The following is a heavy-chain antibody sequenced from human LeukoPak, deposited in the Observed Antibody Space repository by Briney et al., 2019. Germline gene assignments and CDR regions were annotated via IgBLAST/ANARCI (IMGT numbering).Heavy chain of an antibody. V-gene: IGHV3-33*01. J-gene: IGHJ5*02. CDR3: ARGSSSVSTRFDP. Sequence: PGRSLRLSCAASGFTFSSYGMHWVRQAPGKGLEWVAVIWYDGSNKYYADSVKGRFTISRDNSKHTLYLQMNSLRAEDTAVYYCARGSSSVSTRFDPWGQGTLVTVSS. D-gene: IGHD6-6*01. CDR1: GFTFSSYG. CDR2: IWYDGSNK.